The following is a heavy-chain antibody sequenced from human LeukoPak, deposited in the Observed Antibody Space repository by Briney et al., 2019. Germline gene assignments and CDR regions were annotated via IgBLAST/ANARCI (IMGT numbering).Heavy chain of an antibody. CDR3: ATKQWLAPPPDS. Sequence: GGCLRLSCAASGFTFSKYWMLWVRQAPGKGLESVSRINTDGTVTTYAASVKGRFTVSRDNADNTMFLQMNSVRDEDTAVYYCATKQWLAPPPDSWGQGTPVTVSS. CDR2: INTDGTVT. D-gene: IGHD6-19*01. V-gene: IGHV3-74*01. CDR1: GFTFSKYW. J-gene: IGHJ4*02.